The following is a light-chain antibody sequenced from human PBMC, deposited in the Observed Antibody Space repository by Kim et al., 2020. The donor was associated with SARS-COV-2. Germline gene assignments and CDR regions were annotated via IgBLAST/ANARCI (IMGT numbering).Light chain of an antibody. CDR3: NFRDSSGNHLV. CDR2: GKN. Sequence: SSELTQDPAVSVALGQTVRITCQGDSLRSYYASWYQQKPGQAPVLVIYGKNNRPSGIPDRFSGSSSGNTASLTITWAQAEEEADYYCNFRDSSGNHLVFG. CDR1: SLRSYY. J-gene: IGLJ3*02. V-gene: IGLV3-19*01.